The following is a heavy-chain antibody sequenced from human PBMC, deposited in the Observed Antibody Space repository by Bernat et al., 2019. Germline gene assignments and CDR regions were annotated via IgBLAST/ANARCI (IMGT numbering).Heavy chain of an antibody. Sequence: QVRLVQSGAEVKKPGASVKVSCKASGYTFTSYGISWVRQAPGQGLEWMGWISAYNGNTNYAQKLQGRVTMTTDTSTSTAYMELRSLRSDDTAVYYCARCRLATVISSSHYGSYYYYGMDVWGQGTTVTVSS. V-gene: IGHV1-18*01. CDR1: GYTFTSYG. J-gene: IGHJ6*02. CDR2: ISAYNGNT. CDR3: ARCRLATVISSSHYGSYYYYGMDV. D-gene: IGHD3-10*01.